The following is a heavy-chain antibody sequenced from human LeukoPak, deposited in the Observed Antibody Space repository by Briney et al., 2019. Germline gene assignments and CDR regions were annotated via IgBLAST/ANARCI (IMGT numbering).Heavy chain of an antibody. Sequence: GGSLRLSCAASGFTFSSYGMHWVRQAPGKGLEWVAVISYDGSNKYYADSVKGRFTISRDNSKNTLYLQMNSLRAEDTALYFCAKGRPKNGASPFDSWGQGTLVTVSS. CDR1: GFTFSSYG. J-gene: IGHJ4*02. CDR3: AKGRPKNGASPFDS. CDR2: ISYDGSNK. V-gene: IGHV3-30*18. D-gene: IGHD3-10*01.